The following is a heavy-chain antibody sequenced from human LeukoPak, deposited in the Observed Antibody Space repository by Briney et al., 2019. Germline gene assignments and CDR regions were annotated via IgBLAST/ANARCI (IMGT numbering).Heavy chain of an antibody. V-gene: IGHV3-74*01. CDR2: INSDGSTT. Sequence: GGSLRLSRAASGFTFSSHWMHWVRQVPGKGLVWVSRINSDGSTTNYADSVKGRFTISRDNAKSTLYLQMNSLRVEDTAVYYCARDRWLAADFYYYYGMDVWGQGTTVTVSS. CDR1: GFTFSSHW. J-gene: IGHJ6*02. CDR3: ARDRWLAADFYYYYGMDV. D-gene: IGHD6-25*01.